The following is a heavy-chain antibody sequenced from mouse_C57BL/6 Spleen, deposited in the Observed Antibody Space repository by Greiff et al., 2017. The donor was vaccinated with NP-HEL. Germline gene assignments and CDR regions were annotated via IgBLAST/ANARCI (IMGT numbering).Heavy chain of an antibody. V-gene: IGHV1-22*01. Sequence: VQLQQSGPELVKPGASVKMSCKASGYTFTDYNMHWVKQSHGKSLEWIGYINPNNGGTSYNQKFKGKATLTVNKSSRTAYMELRSLTSEDSAVYYCARSYYGSSSLAYWGQGTLVTVSA. CDR2: INPNNGGT. J-gene: IGHJ3*01. CDR3: ARSYYGSSSLAY. D-gene: IGHD1-1*01. CDR1: GYTFTDYN.